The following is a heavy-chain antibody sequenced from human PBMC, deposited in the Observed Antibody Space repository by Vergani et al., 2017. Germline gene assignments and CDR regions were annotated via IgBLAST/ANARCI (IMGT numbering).Heavy chain of an antibody. J-gene: IGHJ4*02. CDR1: GGSFSGYY. Sequence: QVQLQQWGAGLLKPSETLSLTCAVYGGSFSGYYWSWIRQPPGKGLEWIGEINHSGSTNSNPSLKSRVTISVDTSKNQFSLKLSSVTAADTAVYYCARGEGSSGYHEFDYWGQGTLVTVSS. CDR3: ARGEGSSGYHEFDY. CDR2: INHSGST. D-gene: IGHD3-22*01. V-gene: IGHV4-34*01.